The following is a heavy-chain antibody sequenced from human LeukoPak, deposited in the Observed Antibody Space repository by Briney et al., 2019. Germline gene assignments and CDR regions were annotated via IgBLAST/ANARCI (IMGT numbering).Heavy chain of an antibody. V-gene: IGHV4-39*01. CDR3: ARLTSGHFDY. CDR2: IYYSGST. D-gene: IGHD3-10*01. J-gene: IGHJ4*02. Sequence: SETLSLTCTVSGGSISRSSYYWGWIRQRPGKGLEWIATIYYSGSTYYNPSLKSRVTISADTSKNQFSLKLSSVTAADTAVYYCARLTSGHFDYWGQGTLVTVSS. CDR1: GGSISRSSYY.